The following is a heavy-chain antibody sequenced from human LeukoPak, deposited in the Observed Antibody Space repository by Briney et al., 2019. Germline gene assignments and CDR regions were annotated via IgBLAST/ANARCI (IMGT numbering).Heavy chain of an antibody. V-gene: IGHV1-2*04. CDR1: GYTFTGYY. J-gene: IGHJ3*02. Sequence: GASVKVSCKASGYTFTGYYMHWARQAPGQGLEWMGWINPNSGGTNYAQKFQGWVTMTRDTSISTAYMELSRLRSDDTAVYYCARGGITGTTRGPTRLNDAFDIWGQGTMVTVSS. CDR2: INPNSGGT. D-gene: IGHD1-20*01. CDR3: ARGGITGTTRGPTRLNDAFDI.